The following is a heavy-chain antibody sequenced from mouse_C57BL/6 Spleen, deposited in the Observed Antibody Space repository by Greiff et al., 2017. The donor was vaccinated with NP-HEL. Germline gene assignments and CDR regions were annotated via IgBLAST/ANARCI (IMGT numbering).Heavy chain of an antibody. V-gene: IGHV1-54*01. J-gene: IGHJ1*03. D-gene: IGHD1-1*01. CDR2: INPGSGGT. CDR1: GYAFTNYS. Sequence: QVQLQQSGAELVRPGTSVKVSCKASGYAFTNYSIEWVKQRPGQGLEWIGVINPGSGGTNYNEKFKGKATLTADKSSSTAYMQLSSLTSEDSAVYFCARRTTVGGYFDVWGTGTTVTVSS. CDR3: ARRTTVGGYFDV.